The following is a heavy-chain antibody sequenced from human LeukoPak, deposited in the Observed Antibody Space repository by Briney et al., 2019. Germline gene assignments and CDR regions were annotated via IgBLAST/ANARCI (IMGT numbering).Heavy chain of an antibody. V-gene: IGHV3-7*01. CDR3: ARDPGSSSFDL. CDR1: GFSFSSYW. CDR2: INQDGSVT. D-gene: IGHD6-13*01. J-gene: IGHJ4*02. Sequence: GGSLRLSCTASGFSFSSYWMSWVRQTPEKGLEFVANINQDGSVTNYVDSLMGRCTISRDNAKKSLYLEIRSLRADDTALYYCARDPGSSSFDLWGQGTLVTVSS.